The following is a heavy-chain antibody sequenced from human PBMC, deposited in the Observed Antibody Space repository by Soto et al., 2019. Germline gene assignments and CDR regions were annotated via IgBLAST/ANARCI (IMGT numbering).Heavy chain of an antibody. CDR1: GGSMRSYY. CDR3: ARDPTLFH. V-gene: IGHV4-59*01. J-gene: IGHJ4*02. Sequence: SETLSLTCTVSGGSMRSYYWSWIRQPPGKGLEWIGYIYDSGSTNYNPSLKGRVSMSIDTSKNQFSLKLSSVTAADTAVYYCARDPTLFHWGQGTLVTVSS. CDR2: IYDSGST.